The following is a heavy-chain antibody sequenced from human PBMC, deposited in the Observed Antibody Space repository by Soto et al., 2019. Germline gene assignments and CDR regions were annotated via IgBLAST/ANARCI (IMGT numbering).Heavy chain of an antibody. CDR3: GRGVVLTNWYFDN. CDR2: ASHDGAVT. CDR1: GFTFSSYS. D-gene: IGHD3-16*01. Sequence: RLSCETSGFTFSSYSMHWFRQAPGKGLEWVAVASHDGAVTFYADSVKGRFTVSRDNSQNTLYPQMNSLRVEDTGVYYCGRGVVLTNWYFDNWGQGILVTVSS. J-gene: IGHJ4*02. V-gene: IGHV3-30-3*01.